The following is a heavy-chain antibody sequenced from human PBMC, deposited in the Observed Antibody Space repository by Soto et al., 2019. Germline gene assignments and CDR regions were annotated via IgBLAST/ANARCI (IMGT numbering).Heavy chain of an antibody. D-gene: IGHD3-3*01. CDR3: ARENGDFWTDAFDI. CDR2: IYYSGST. V-gene: IGHV4-31*03. Sequence: QVQLQESGPGLVKPSQTLSLTCTVSGGSISSADYYWSWIRQHPGKGLEWIGYIYYSGSTYYNPSLKSRVNISVDTSNNQFSLKLTPVTAADTAVYSCARENGDFWTDAFDIWGQGTMVTVSS. CDR1: GGSISSADYY. J-gene: IGHJ3*02.